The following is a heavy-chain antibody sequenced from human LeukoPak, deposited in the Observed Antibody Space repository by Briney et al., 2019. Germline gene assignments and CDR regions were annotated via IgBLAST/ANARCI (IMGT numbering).Heavy chain of an antibody. Sequence: PSETLSLTCTVSGDSISSYVWSWIRQPPGKGLEWIGYIYYSGSTNYNPSLKSRVTISVDTSKNQFSLTLTSVTAADTAVYYCARLVKGYSSAWFPSNFDYWGPGTLVTVSS. V-gene: IGHV4-59*08. CDR3: ARLVKGYSSAWFPSNFDY. CDR2: IYYSGST. J-gene: IGHJ4*02. CDR1: GDSISSYV. D-gene: IGHD6-19*01.